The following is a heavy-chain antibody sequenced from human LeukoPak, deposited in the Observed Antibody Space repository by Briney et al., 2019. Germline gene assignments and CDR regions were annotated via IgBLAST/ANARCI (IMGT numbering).Heavy chain of an antibody. CDR2: IYTSGTT. CDR3: ARDAKYYYGSRTYFFFEY. J-gene: IGHJ4*02. CDR1: GGSFSTYY. V-gene: IGHV4-4*07. Sequence: SETLSLTCTVAGGSFSTYYWSWIRQPAGKGLEWIGHIYTSGTTNYNPSLKSRVTMSIDTSKNQFSLKLSSVTAADTAIYYCARDAKYYYGSRTYFFFEYWGQGTLLTVSS. D-gene: IGHD3-10*01.